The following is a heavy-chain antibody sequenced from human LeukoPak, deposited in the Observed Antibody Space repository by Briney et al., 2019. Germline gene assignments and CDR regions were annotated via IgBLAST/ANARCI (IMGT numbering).Heavy chain of an antibody. CDR1: GFTFSTYW. V-gene: IGHV3-7*01. Sequence: PGGSLRLSCAASGFTFSTYWMSWVRQAPGKGLEWVANIKQDGSEKYYLESVKGRSTISRDNAKNSLYLQMNSLRAEDTAVYYCVRGPNWFDPWGQGTLVTVSS. J-gene: IGHJ5*02. CDR2: IKQDGSEK. CDR3: VRGPNWFDP.